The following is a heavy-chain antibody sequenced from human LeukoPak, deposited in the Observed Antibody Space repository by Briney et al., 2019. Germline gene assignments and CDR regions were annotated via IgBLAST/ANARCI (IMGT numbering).Heavy chain of an antibody. V-gene: IGHV1-24*01. J-gene: IGHJ5*02. CDR3: ATGHSTGYHSWFDP. CDR1: GSALSYLA. CDR2: LDRESGET. D-gene: IGHD2-2*03. Sequence: ASVKVSCKVSGSALSYLAMQWVRQVPGKGLEWMGGLDRESGETLYSDKFQGRVTMAQDTSTDTAYMDLTSLTSEDTAVYYCATGHSTGYHSWFDPWGQGSLVTVSS.